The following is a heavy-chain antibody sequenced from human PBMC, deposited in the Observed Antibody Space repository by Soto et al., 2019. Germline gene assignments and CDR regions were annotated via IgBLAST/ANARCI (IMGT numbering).Heavy chain of an antibody. V-gene: IGHV1-18*03. D-gene: IGHD3-22*01. CDR2: ISAYNGNT. CDR1: GYTFTSYG. CDR3: ARGTNYYDSSCPGWYFDL. Sequence: QVQLVQSGAEVKKPGASVKVSCKASGYTFTSYGISWVRQAPGQGLEWMGWISAYNGNTNYAQKLQGRVTMTTDTSTSTAYMELRSLRSDDMAVYYFARGTNYYDSSCPGWYFDLWGRGTLVTDSS. J-gene: IGHJ2*01.